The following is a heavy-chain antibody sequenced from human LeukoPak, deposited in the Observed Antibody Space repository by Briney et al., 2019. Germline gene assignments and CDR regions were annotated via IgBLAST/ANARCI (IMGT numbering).Heavy chain of an antibody. J-gene: IGHJ1*01. CDR1: GGTFSSYA. V-gene: IGHV1-69*04. CDR2: IIPILGIA. CDR3: ASRAAAALEYFQH. D-gene: IGHD6-13*01. Sequence: SVKVSCKASGGTFSSYAISWVRQAPGQGLEWMGRIIPILGIANYAQKFQGRVTITADKSTSTAYMELSSLRSEDTAVYYCASRAAAALEYFQHWGQGTLVTVSS.